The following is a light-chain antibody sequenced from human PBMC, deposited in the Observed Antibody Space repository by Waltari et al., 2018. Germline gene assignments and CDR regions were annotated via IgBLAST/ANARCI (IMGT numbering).Light chain of an antibody. CDR1: QSVSRA. CDR3: QHYLRLPVT. CDR2: GAS. J-gene: IGKJ1*01. Sequence: EIMLTQSPGTLSLSLGGKATASCRASQSVSRALAWYQQKPGQAPRLLIYGASTRATGIPDRFSGSGSGTDFSLTISRLEPDDFAVYYCQHYLRLPVTFGQGTTVEI. V-gene: IGKV3-20*01.